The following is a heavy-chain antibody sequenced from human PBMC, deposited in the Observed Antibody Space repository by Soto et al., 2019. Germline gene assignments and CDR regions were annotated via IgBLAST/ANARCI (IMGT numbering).Heavy chain of an antibody. V-gene: IGHV1-3*01. J-gene: IGHJ6*02. CDR1: GYTFTSYA. Sequence: QVQLVQSGAEVKKPGASVKVSCKASGYTFTSYAMHWVRQAPGQRLEWMGWINAGNGNTKYSQKFQGRVTITRDTSASTAYMELSSLRSEDTAVYYCARDNAGGDSSGWYLDYYGMDVWGQGTTVTVSS. CDR2: INAGNGNT. D-gene: IGHD6-19*01. CDR3: ARDNAGGDSSGWYLDYYGMDV.